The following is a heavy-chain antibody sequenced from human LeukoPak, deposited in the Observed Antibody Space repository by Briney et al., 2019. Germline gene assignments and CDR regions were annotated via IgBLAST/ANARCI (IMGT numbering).Heavy chain of an antibody. Sequence: GGSLRLSCAASGFTFSSYWMSWVRQAPGKGLEWVANIKQGGSEKYYVDSVKGRFTISRDSAKNSLYLQMNSLRAEDTAVYYCARYHSSYYYDSSGYYPYYFDYWSQGTLVTVSS. CDR2: IKQGGSEK. V-gene: IGHV3-7*01. CDR3: ARYHSSYYYDSSGYYPYYFDY. J-gene: IGHJ4*02. CDR1: GFTFSSYW. D-gene: IGHD3-22*01.